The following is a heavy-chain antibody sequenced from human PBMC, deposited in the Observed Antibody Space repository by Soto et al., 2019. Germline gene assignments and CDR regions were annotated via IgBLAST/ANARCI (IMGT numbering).Heavy chain of an antibody. J-gene: IGHJ4*02. CDR3: AGLRGYAGSPIDY. D-gene: IGHD2-15*01. CDR2: ISYSGNT. V-gene: IGHV4-59*01. Sequence: NPSETLSLTRTFSCGSIISGYWSWIRQPPGKGLEWIGYISYSGNTNYNPSLKSRVTMSVDTPKNQFSLRLSSVTTADTAVYYCAGLRGYAGSPIDYWGQGTLVTVSS. CDR1: CGSIISGY.